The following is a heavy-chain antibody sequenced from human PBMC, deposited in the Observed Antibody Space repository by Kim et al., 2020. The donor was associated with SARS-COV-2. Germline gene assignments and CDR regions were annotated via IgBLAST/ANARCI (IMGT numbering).Heavy chain of an antibody. Sequence: GGSLRLSCAASGFTFSSYNMNWVRQAPGKGLEWISSISSTSTIDYADSVKGRFTISRDNAKHSLYLQMNSLRDEDTALYYCAIGFTGRPPHGWGQGTLVTVSS. CDR1: GFTFSSYN. V-gene: IGHV3-48*02. CDR2: ISSTSTI. J-gene: IGHJ4*02. CDR3: AIGFTGRPPHG. D-gene: IGHD2-8*02.